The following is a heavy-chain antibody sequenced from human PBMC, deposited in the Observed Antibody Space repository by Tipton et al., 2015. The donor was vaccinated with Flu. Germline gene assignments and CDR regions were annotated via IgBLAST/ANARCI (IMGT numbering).Heavy chain of an antibody. CDR3: ARGQWLKWFDL. D-gene: IGHD6-19*01. CDR2: IYPGDSDT. CDR1: GYTFTNYW. J-gene: IGHJ2*01. V-gene: IGHV5-51*03. Sequence: QLVQSGAEVKRPGESLKISCKGSGYTFTNYWIGWVRQMPGKGLEWMGIIYPGDSDTRYSPSFQGQVTISADKSIGTAYLQWNSLKASNTAMYYCARGQWLKWFDLWGRGTLVTVSS.